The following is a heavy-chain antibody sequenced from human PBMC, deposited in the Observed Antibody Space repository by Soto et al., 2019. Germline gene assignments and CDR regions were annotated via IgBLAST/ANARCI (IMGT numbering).Heavy chain of an antibody. CDR2: IWYDGSNK. CDR1: GFTFSSYG. V-gene: IGHV3-33*01. J-gene: IGHJ4*02. D-gene: IGHD6-19*01. CDR3: ARDRASYSSGWHDY. Sequence: QVQLVESGGGVVQPGRSLRLSCAASGFTFSSYGMHWVRQAPGKGLEWVAVIWYDGSNKYYADSVKGRFTISRDNSKNTRYLQMNSLRAEDTAVYYCARDRASYSSGWHDYWGQGTLVTVSS.